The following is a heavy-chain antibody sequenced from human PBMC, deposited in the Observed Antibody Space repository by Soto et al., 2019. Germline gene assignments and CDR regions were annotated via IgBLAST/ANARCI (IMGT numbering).Heavy chain of an antibody. J-gene: IGHJ4*02. D-gene: IGHD1-26*01. Sequence: KTSETLSLTCTVSGGSISSGDYYWSWIRQPPGKGLEWIGYIYYSGSTYYNPSLKSRVTISVDTSKNQFSLKLSSVTAADTAVYYCARVSRELLRAADYWGQGTQVTVSS. CDR1: GGSISSGDYY. CDR3: ARVSRELLRAADY. V-gene: IGHV4-30-4*01. CDR2: IYYSGST.